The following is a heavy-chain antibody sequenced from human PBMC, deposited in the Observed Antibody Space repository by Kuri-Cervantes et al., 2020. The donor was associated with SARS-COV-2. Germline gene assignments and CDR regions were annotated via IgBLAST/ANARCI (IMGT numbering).Heavy chain of an antibody. CDR1: GFTFSSYA. Sequence: GESLKISCAASGFTFSSYAMHWVRQAPGKGLEWVAVISYDGSNKYYADSVKGRFTISRENAKNSLYLQMNSLRAEDTAVYYCARDSLRRNWNDDYYYYGMDVWGQGTTVTVSS. CDR2: ISYDGSNK. J-gene: IGHJ6*02. D-gene: IGHD1-1*01. V-gene: IGHV3-30*14. CDR3: ARDSLRRNWNDDYYYYGMDV.